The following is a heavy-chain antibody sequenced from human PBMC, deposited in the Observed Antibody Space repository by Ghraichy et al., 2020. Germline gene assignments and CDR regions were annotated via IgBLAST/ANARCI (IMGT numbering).Heavy chain of an antibody. CDR2: INHSGHT. J-gene: IGHJ4*02. CDR1: GGSLDGYY. D-gene: IGHD5-12*01. CDR3: ARGRSKTWNY. V-gene: IGHV4-34*01. Sequence: GGSLDGYYGSWIRQPPGEGLEWIAEINHSGHTNYGPSLKSRVTISVDTSKNQFSLTLSSLTAADTAVYYCARGRSKTWNYWGQGTLVTVSS.